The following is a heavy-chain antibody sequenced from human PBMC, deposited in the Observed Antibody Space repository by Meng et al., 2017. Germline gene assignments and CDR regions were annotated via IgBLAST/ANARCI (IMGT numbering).Heavy chain of an antibody. CDR3: ARDLVAGTGVSAFDI. CDR1: GGSISSSSYY. CDR2: IYYSGST. J-gene: IGHJ3*02. D-gene: IGHD6-19*01. V-gene: IGHV4-39*07. Sequence: SETLSLTCTVSGGSISSSSYYWGWIRQPPGKGLEWIGNIYYSGSTYYNPSLKSRVTISVDTSKNQFSLKLSSVTAADTAVYYCARDLVAGTGVSAFDIWGQGTMVTVSS.